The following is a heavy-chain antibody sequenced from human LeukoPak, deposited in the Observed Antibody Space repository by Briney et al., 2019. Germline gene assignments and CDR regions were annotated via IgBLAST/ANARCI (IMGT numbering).Heavy chain of an antibody. J-gene: IGHJ6*02. CDR1: GFTFSCYW. CDR3: ARTVPAALDYYYGMDV. Sequence: TGGSLRLSCAASGFTFSCYWMSWVRQAPGKGLEWVSNIKQDGSEKYYVDSVKGRFTISRDNAKNSLYLQMNSLRAEDTAVYYCARTVPAALDYYYGMDVWGQGTTVTVSS. V-gene: IGHV3-7*01. CDR2: IKQDGSEK. D-gene: IGHD2-2*01.